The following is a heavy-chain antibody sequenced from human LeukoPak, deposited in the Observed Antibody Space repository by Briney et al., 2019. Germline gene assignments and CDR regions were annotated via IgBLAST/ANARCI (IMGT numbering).Heavy chain of an antibody. V-gene: IGHV4-59*08. J-gene: IGHJ4*02. CDR2: IYYSGST. CDR1: GGSISSYY. Sequence: PSETLSLTCTVSGGSISSYYWSWIRQPPGKGLEWIGYIYYSGSTNYNPSLKSRVTISVDTSKNQFSLKLSSVTAADTAVYYCARLKRPWYFDYWGKGTLVTVSS. CDR3: ARLKRPWYFDY.